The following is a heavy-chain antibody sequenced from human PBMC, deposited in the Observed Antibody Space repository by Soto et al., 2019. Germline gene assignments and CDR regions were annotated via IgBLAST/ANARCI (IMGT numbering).Heavy chain of an antibody. CDR3: ARVPSFHAYGDYDGPNWFDP. CDR1: GYTFTSYG. D-gene: IGHD4-17*01. J-gene: IGHJ5*02. CDR2: ISAYNGNT. V-gene: IGHV1-18*01. Sequence: QVQLVQSGAEVKKPGASVKVSCKASGYTFTSYGISWVRQAPGQGLEWMGWISAYNGNTNYAQKLQGRVTMTTDTSXTTIYXXLRSLRSDDTAVYYCARVPSFHAYGDYDGPNWFDPWGQGTLVTVSS.